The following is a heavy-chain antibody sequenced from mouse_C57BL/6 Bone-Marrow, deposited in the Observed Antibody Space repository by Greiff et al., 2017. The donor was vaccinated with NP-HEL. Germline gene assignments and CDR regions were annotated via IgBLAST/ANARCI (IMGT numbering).Heavy chain of an antibody. CDR1: GYTFTSYW. D-gene: IGHD2-1*01. CDR3: VIYGNYPYYYAMDY. V-gene: IGHV1-53*01. J-gene: IGHJ4*01. Sequence: QVQLQQPGTELVKPGASVKLSCKASGYTFTSYWMHWVKQRPGQGLEWIGNINPSNGGTNYNEKFKSQATLTVDKSSSTAYMQLSSLTSEDSAVDYGVIYGNYPYYYAMDYWGQGTSVTVSS. CDR2: INPSNGGT.